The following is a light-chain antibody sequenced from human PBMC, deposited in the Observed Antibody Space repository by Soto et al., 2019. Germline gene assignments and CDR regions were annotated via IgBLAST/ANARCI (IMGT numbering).Light chain of an antibody. Sequence: DIQMTQSPSPLSASVVDRVTITCRASQSISSYLNWYQQKPGKAPKLLIYAASSLQSGVPSRFSGSGSGTDFTLTISSLQPDDFATYYCQQYNSYSTFGQGTKVDIK. CDR2: AAS. CDR1: QSISSY. CDR3: QQYNSYST. J-gene: IGKJ1*01. V-gene: IGKV1-39*01.